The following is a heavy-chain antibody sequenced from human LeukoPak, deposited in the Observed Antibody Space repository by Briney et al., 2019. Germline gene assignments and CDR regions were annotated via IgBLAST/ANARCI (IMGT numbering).Heavy chain of an antibody. J-gene: IGHJ4*02. Sequence: ASVKVSCKASVYTFTGYYIHWVRQAPGQGLEWLGWINPNSGGTNSAQKFQGRVTMTRDTSISTAYMELSRLRSDDTAVYYCARTATLFGYFDYWGQGTLVTVSS. V-gene: IGHV1-2*02. CDR1: VYTFTGYY. CDR3: ARTATLFGYFDY. CDR2: INPNSGGT. D-gene: IGHD6-25*01.